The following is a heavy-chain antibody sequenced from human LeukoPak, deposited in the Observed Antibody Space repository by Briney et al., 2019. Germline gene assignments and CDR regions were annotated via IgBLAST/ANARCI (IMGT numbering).Heavy chain of an antibody. Sequence: SETLSLTCTVSGGSLSSSSYYWGWIRQPPGKGLEWIGTIYYSGTTYYNPSLKSRVAISVDTSRNQFSLRLNSITAADTAVYYCASRYSTGLHFDFWGQGTLVPVSS. D-gene: IGHD2-8*02. CDR3: ASRYSTGLHFDF. V-gene: IGHV4-39*07. CDR2: IYYSGTT. J-gene: IGHJ4*02. CDR1: GGSLSSSSYY.